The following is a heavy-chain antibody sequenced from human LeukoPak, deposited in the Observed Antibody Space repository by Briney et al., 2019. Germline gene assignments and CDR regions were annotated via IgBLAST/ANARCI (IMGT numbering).Heavy chain of an antibody. D-gene: IGHD1-26*01. J-gene: IGHJ4*02. CDR2: IYYSGST. V-gene: IGHV4-39*02. Sequence: SETLSLTCTVSGGSISSSSYYWGWIRQPPGKGLEWIGSIYYSGSTYYNPSLKSRVTISVDTSKNQFSLKLSSVTAADTAVYYCTRDSGSWTVDYWGQGTLVTVSS. CDR1: GGSISSSSYY. CDR3: TRDSGSWTVDY.